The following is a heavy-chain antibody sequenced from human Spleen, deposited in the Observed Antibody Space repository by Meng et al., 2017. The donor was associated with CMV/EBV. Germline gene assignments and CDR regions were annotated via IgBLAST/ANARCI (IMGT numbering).Heavy chain of an antibody. Sequence: GESLKISCAASGFTFSSYGMNWVRQAPGKGLEWVSYISSSSSNIYYADSVKGRFTISRDNAKNSLYLQMNSLRAEDTAVYYCARGIRGVVPAAIGYFDYWGQGTLVTVSS. J-gene: IGHJ4*02. V-gene: IGHV3-48*04. CDR3: ARGIRGVVPAAIGYFDY. CDR1: GFTFSSYG. CDR2: ISSSSSNI. D-gene: IGHD2-2*02.